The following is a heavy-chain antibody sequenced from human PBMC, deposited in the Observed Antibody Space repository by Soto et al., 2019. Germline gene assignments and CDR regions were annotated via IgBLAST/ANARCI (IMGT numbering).Heavy chain of an antibody. CDR1: GGSISSYY. CDR2: IYYRGST. D-gene: IGHD2-15*01. CDR3: ARDGYCSGGSCYLDY. V-gene: IGHV4-59*01. J-gene: IGHJ4*02. Sequence: SETMSLTCTVSGGSISSYYWSWIRQPPGKGLGWIGYIYYRGSTNYNPSLKSRVTISVDTSKNQFSLKLSSVTAADTAVYYCARDGYCSGGSCYLDYWGQGTLVTVSS.